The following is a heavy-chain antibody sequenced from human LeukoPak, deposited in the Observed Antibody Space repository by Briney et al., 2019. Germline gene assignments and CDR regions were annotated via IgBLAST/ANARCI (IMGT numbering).Heavy chain of an antibody. D-gene: IGHD2-8*02. CDR2: ISSSSSYI. Sequence: GGSLRLSCAASGFTFSSYSMNWVRQAPGKGLEWVSSISSSSSYIYYAGSVKGRFTISRDNAKNSLYLQMNSLRAEDTAVYYCARDSRTGANWFDPWGQGTLVTVSS. CDR3: ARDSRTGANWFDP. CDR1: GFTFSSYS. V-gene: IGHV3-21*01. J-gene: IGHJ5*02.